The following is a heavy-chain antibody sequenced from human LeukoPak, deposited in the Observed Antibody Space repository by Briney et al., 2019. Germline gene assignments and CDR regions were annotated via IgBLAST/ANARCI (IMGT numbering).Heavy chain of an antibody. V-gene: IGHV4-4*07. Sequence: SETLSLTCTVSGGSISSYYWSWIRQPAGKGLEWIGRIYTSGSTNYNPSLKSRVTMSVDTSKNQFSLKLSSVTAADTAVYYCARGSSSDRGSLGEIFDYWGQGTLVTVSS. J-gene: IGHJ4*02. CDR3: ARGSSSDRGSLGEIFDY. CDR2: IYTSGST. CDR1: GGSISSYY. D-gene: IGHD3-16*01.